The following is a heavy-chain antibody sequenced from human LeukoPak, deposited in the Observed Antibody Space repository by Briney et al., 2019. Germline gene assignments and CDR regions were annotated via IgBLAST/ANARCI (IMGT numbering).Heavy chain of an antibody. CDR1: GGSISSGDYY. CDR2: IYYSGST. V-gene: IGHV4-30-4*08. Sequence: SETLSLTCTDSGGSISSGDYYWSWIRQPPGKGLEWIGYIYYSGSTYYNPSLKSRVTISVDTSKNQFSLKLSSVTAADTAVYYCARADTVTTAASDIWGQGTMVTLSS. CDR3: ARADTVTTAASDI. D-gene: IGHD4-17*01. J-gene: IGHJ3*02.